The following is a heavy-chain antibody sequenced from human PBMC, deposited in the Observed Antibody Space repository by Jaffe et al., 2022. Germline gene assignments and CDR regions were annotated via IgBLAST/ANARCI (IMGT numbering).Heavy chain of an antibody. J-gene: IGHJ4*02. D-gene: IGHD3-10*01. V-gene: IGHV3-48*03. CDR3: ARDGRVLLWFGEPAPFDY. Sequence: EVQLVESGGGLVQPGGSLRLSCAASGFTFSSYEMNWVRQAPGKGLEWVSYISSSGSTIYYADSVKGRFTISRDNAKNSLYLQMNSLRAEDTAVYYCARDGRVLLWFGEPAPFDYWGQGTLVTVSS. CDR2: ISSSGSTI. CDR1: GFTFSSYE.